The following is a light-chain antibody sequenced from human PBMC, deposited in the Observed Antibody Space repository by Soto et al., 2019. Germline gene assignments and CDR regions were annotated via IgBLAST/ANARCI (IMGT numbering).Light chain of an antibody. CDR1: QSVLYSSNNKNY. Sequence: DIVMTQSPDSLPVSLGERDAINCKSSQSVLYSSNNKNYLAWYQQKPGQPPKLLIYWASTRESGVPDRFSGSGSGTDFTLTISSLQAEDVAVYYCQQNYGSPPTFGQGTKVEIK. CDR2: WAS. V-gene: IGKV4-1*01. CDR3: QQNYGSPPT. J-gene: IGKJ1*01.